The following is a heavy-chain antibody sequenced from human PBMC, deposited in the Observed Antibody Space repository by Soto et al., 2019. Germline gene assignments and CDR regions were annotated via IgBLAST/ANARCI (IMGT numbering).Heavy chain of an antibody. CDR2: ISYDGSNK. CDR3: ARVYYDFWSGYYTRDGLLGY. D-gene: IGHD3-3*01. Sequence: GGSLRLSCAASGFTFSSYAMHWVRQAPGKGLEWVAVISYDGSNKYYADSVKGRFTISRDNSKNTLYLQMNSLRAEDAAVYYGARVYYDFWSGYYTRDGLLGYWGQGTLVTVSS. J-gene: IGHJ4*02. CDR1: GFTFSSYA. V-gene: IGHV3-30*04.